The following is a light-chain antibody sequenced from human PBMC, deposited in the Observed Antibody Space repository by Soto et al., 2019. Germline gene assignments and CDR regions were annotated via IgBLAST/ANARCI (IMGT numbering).Light chain of an antibody. CDR1: QSVSSSY. CDR2: GAS. Sequence: EIVLTQSPGTLSLSPGERATLSCRAGQSVSSSYLAWYQQKPGQAPRLLIYGASSRATGIPDRFSGSGSGTDFTLTISRLEPEDFAVYYCQKYSSSSYTFGQGTKLESK. CDR3: QKYSSSSYT. J-gene: IGKJ2*01. V-gene: IGKV3-20*01.